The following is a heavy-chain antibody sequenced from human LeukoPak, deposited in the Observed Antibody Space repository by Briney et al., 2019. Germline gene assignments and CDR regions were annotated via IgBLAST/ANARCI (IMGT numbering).Heavy chain of an antibody. Sequence: SETLSLTCTASGGSISSYYWSWIRQPAGKGLEWIGRIYTSGSTNYNPSFKSRVTMSVDTSKNQFSQKLSSVTAADTAVYYCARARSGTGSKIDAFDIWGQGTMVTVSS. CDR3: ARARSGTGSKIDAFDI. J-gene: IGHJ3*02. V-gene: IGHV4-4*07. CDR1: GGSISSYY. CDR2: IYTSGST. D-gene: IGHD3-10*01.